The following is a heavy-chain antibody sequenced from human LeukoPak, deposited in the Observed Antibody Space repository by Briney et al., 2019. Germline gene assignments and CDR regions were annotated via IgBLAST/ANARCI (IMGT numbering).Heavy chain of an antibody. D-gene: IGHD1-1*01. CDR1: GGSFSGYY. Sequence: SETLSLTCAVYGGSFSGYYWSWIRQPPGKGLEWIGEINHSGSTNYNPSLKSRVTISVDTSKNQFSLKLSSVTAADTAVYYCARGLGTATTGGYWGQGTLVTVSS. CDR3: ARGLGTATTGGY. V-gene: IGHV4-34*01. CDR2: INHSGST. J-gene: IGHJ4*02.